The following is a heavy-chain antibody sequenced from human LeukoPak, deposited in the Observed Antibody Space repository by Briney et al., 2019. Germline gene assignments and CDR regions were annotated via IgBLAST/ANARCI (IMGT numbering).Heavy chain of an antibody. V-gene: IGHV4-59*01. D-gene: IGHD5-24*01. J-gene: IGHJ4*02. CDR1: GGSISSYY. CDR2: IYYSGST. Sequence: PSEGLSLTCTVSGGSISSYYWSWIRRPPGKGLEWIGYIYYSGSTNYNPSLKSRVTISVDTSKNQFSLKLSSVTAADTAVYYCARADPDGYNHYWGQGTLVTVSS. CDR3: ARADPDGYNHY.